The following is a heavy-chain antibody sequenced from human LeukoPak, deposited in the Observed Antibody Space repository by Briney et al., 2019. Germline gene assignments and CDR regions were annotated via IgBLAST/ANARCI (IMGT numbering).Heavy chain of an antibody. CDR2: ISGSGGST. V-gene: IGHV3-23*01. D-gene: IGHD2-15*01. CDR1: GFTFDDYT. J-gene: IGHJ3*02. CDR3: AKDLDVVVVAADFGAFDI. Sequence: GGSLRLSCAASGFTFDDYTMHWVRQAPGKGLEWVSAISGSGGSTYYADSVKGRFTISRDNSKNTLYLQMNSLRAEDTAVYYCAKDLDVVVVAADFGAFDIWGQGTMVTVSS.